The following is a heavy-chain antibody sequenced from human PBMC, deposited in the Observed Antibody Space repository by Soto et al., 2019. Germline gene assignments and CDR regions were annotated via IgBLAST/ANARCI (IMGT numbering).Heavy chain of an antibody. V-gene: IGHV3-11*06. CDR2: ISSSSSYT. D-gene: IGHD6-19*01. Sequence: GGSLRLSCAASGFTFSDYYMSWIRQAPGKGLEWVSYISSSSSYTNYADSVKGRFTISRDNAKNSLYLQMNSLRAEDTAVYYCAFIAVAGLDYWGQGTLVTVSS. CDR3: AFIAVAGLDY. CDR1: GFTFSDYY. J-gene: IGHJ4*02.